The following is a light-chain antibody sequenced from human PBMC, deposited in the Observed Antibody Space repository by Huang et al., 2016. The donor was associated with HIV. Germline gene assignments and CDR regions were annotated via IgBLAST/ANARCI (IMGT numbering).Light chain of an antibody. J-gene: IGKJ1*01. Sequence: EIVMTQSPGTLSVAPGERATLSCRASQNINTNLAWFPQKPAQAPRLLISAASTSTADFPARFSGSGSRTEFTLTISSLQSEDIAVYYCQQYNDWPRSFGQGTKVEI. CDR3: QQYNDWPRS. CDR1: QNINTN. CDR2: AAS. V-gene: IGKV3-15*01.